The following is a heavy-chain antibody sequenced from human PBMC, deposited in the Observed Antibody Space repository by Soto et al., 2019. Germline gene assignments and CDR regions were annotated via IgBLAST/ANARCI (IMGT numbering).Heavy chain of an antibody. J-gene: IGHJ5*02. CDR3: ARSSLSCSGGSCYDLQYNWFDP. D-gene: IGHD2-15*01. V-gene: IGHV3-33*01. CDR1: GFTFSSYG. Sequence: GGSLRLSCAASGFTFSSYGMHWVRQAPGKGLEWVAVIWYDGSNKYYADSVKGRFTISRDNSKNTLYLQMNSLRAEDTAVYYCARSSLSCSGGSCYDLQYNWFDPWGQGTLVTVSS. CDR2: IWYDGSNK.